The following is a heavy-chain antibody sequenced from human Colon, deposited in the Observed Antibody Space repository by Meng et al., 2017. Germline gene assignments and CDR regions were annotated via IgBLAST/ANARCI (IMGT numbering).Heavy chain of an antibody. CDR2: ISAYNGNT. Sequence: AQLAQSGGEVKKPGASVKVSCKASGYTFTNYGITWVRQAPGQGLEWMGWISAYNGNTNYAQTLQGRVTMTTDTSTSTAYMELGSLRSDDTAVYYCARTGCSSSSCYDYWGQGTLVTVSS. CDR1: GYTFTNYG. V-gene: IGHV1-18*01. CDR3: ARTGCSSSSCYDY. J-gene: IGHJ4*02. D-gene: IGHD2-2*01.